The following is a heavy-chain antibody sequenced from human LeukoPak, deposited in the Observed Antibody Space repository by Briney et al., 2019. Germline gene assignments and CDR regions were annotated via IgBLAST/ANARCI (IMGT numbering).Heavy chain of an antibody. Sequence: PGRSLRLSCAASGFTFDDYAMHWVRQAPGKGLEWVSGISWNSGSIGYADSVKGRFTISRDNAKNSLYLQMNSLRAEDTALYYCAKGPIAARPGYFDYWGQGTLVTVSS. CDR3: AKGPIAARPGYFDY. CDR1: GFTFDDYA. D-gene: IGHD6-6*01. CDR2: ISWNSGSI. V-gene: IGHV3-9*01. J-gene: IGHJ4*02.